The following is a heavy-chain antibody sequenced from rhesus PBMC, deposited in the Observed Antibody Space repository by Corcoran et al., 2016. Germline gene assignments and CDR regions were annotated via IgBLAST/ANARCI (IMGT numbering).Heavy chain of an antibody. J-gene: IGHJ4*01. CDR1: GGSISSGYG. Sequence: QVQLKESGPGLVKPSETLSLTCAVSGGSISSGYGWGLIRQPPGKGLEWIVTIYSSTGNTYDDPSLKSRVNISKDTSKNQFALKLSSGTAADTAVYYCARAGGGTFDYWGQGVLVTVSS. CDR2: IYSSTGNT. V-gene: IGHV4S7*01. D-gene: IGHD5-24*01. CDR3: ARAGGGTFDY.